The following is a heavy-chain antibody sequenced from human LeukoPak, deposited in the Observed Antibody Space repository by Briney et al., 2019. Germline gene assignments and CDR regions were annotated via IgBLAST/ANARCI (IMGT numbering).Heavy chain of an antibody. Sequence: PGGSLRLSCATSGFSFSGSTMHWVRQAPGQGLEWMGWINPNSGGTNYAQKFQGWVTMTRDTSISTAYMELSRLRSDDTAVYYCAREGVDTANYGMDVWGQGTTVTVSS. J-gene: IGHJ6*02. CDR3: AREGVDTANYGMDV. V-gene: IGHV1-2*04. CDR1: GFSFSGST. CDR2: INPNSGGT. D-gene: IGHD5-18*01.